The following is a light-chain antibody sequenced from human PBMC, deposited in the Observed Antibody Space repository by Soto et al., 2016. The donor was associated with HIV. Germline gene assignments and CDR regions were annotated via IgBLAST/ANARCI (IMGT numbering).Light chain of an antibody. CDR2: AAS. J-gene: IGKJ1*01. CDR3: LQDFNYPPT. Sequence: DIRMTQSPSSLSASVGDRVTITCRASQDINNYLAWFQQKPGKAPKSLIYAASTLQSGVSSKFSGSGSDIYFTLTISSLQPEDFAIYYCLQDFNYPPTFGQGTKVEIK. V-gene: IGKV1-16*02. CDR1: QDINNY.